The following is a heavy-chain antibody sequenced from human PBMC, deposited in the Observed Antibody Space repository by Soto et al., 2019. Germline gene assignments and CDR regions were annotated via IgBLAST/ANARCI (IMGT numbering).Heavy chain of an antibody. D-gene: IGHD2-21*02. CDR1: GGSFSGYY. J-gene: IGHJ6*02. V-gene: IGHV4-34*01. CDR3: ALLLCGGDCYPLGHYYYYGMDV. Sequence: SETLSLTCAVYGGSFSGYYWSWIRQPPGKGLEWIGENNHSGSTNYNPSIKSRVTISVDTSKNQFSLKLSSVTAADTAVYYCALLLCGGDCYPLGHYYYYGMDVWGQGTTVTVSS. CDR2: NNHSGST.